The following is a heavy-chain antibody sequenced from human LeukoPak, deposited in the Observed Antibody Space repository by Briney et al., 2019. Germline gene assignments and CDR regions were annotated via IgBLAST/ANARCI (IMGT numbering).Heavy chain of an antibody. CDR2: IDSSSTHI. V-gene: IGHV3-21*01. CDR1: GFTFSSHS. J-gene: IGHJ6*03. D-gene: IGHD3-10*01. CDR3: ARAPTPYFTYYMDV. Sequence: TGGSLRLSCAASGFTFSSHSMNWVRQAPGEGLEWVSSIDSSSTHILYADSVRGRFTVSRDNAKDSLFLQMNSLQDADTAVYYCARAPTPYFTYYMDVWGKGTTVTVSS.